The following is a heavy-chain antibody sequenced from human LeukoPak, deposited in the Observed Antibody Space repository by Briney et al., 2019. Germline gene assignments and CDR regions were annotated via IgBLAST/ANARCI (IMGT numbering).Heavy chain of an antibody. V-gene: IGHV3-15*01. CDR1: GFTFNHAW. J-gene: IGHJ4*02. CDR3: TTVGSSRYYYYFDY. Sequence: GGSLRLSCAASGFTFNHAWMNWVRQAPGKGLEWVGRIKSKTDGATTEYAAPVKGRFTISRDDSKNTLYLQMNSLKTEDTAVYDCTTVGSSRYYYYFDYWGQGSLVTVSS. CDR2: IKSKTDGATT. D-gene: IGHD3-22*01.